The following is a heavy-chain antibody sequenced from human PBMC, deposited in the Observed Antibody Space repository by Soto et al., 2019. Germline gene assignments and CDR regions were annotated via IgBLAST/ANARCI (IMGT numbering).Heavy chain of an antibody. CDR3: ARGRGDGGIAAAGTLGY. J-gene: IGHJ4*02. CDR1: GGSFSGYY. Sequence: QVQLQQWGAGLLKPSETLSLTCAVYGGSFSGYYWSWIRQPPGKGLEWIGEINHSGSTNYNPSLKSRVTISVDTSKNQFSLKLSSLTAADTAVYYCARGRGDGGIAAAGTLGYWGQGTLVTVSS. CDR2: INHSGST. V-gene: IGHV4-34*01. D-gene: IGHD6-13*01.